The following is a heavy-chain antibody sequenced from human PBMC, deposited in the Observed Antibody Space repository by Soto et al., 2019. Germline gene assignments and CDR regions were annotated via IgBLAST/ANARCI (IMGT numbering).Heavy chain of an antibody. CDR2: INPSGGST. Sequence: GGSLRLSCAASRFMFESYAMSWVRQAPGKGLEWVSSINPSGGSTFYAESVKGRFTISRDNSKNTLYLQMDSLRAEDTAKYLCVKEWTPRRAFDFWGQGTLVTVSS. J-gene: IGHJ4*02. V-gene: IGHV3-23*01. CDR3: VKEWTPRRAFDF. D-gene: IGHD2-15*01. CDR1: RFMFESYA.